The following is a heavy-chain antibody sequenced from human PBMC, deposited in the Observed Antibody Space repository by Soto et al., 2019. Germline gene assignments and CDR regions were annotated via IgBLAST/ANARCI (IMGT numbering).Heavy chain of an antibody. CDR1: GGSFSGYY. CDR3: ARVWYSSGWYSSDYYYGMDV. V-gene: IGHV4-34*01. J-gene: IGHJ6*02. Sequence: SETLSLTCAVYGGSFSGYYWSWIRQPPGKGLEWIGSIYYSGSTYYNPSLKSRVTISVDTSKNQFSLKLSSVTAADTAVYYCARVWYSSGWYSSDYYYGMDVWGQGTTVTVSS. D-gene: IGHD6-19*01. CDR2: IYYSGST.